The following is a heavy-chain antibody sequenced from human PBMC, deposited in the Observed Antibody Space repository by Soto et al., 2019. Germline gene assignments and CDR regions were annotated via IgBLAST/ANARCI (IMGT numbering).Heavy chain of an antibody. Sequence: PVESLKISCKVSGYSFTSYWISWVRQMPGKGLEWMGRIDPSDSYTNYSPSFQGHVTISADKSISTAYLQWSSLKASDTAMYYCATLAPAGYSSSPKNPHRYGMDVWGQGTTVTVSS. CDR1: GYSFTSYW. CDR2: IDPSDSYT. CDR3: ATLAPAGYSSSPKNPHRYGMDV. J-gene: IGHJ6*02. V-gene: IGHV5-10-1*01. D-gene: IGHD6-6*01.